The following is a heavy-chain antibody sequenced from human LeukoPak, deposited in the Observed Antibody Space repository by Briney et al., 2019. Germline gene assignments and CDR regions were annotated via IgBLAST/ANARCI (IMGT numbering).Heavy chain of an antibody. V-gene: IGHV3-21*01. J-gene: IGHJ4*02. CDR3: ARETPTVVTHFDY. D-gene: IGHD4-23*01. CDR2: ISSSSSYI. Sequence: GRSLRLSCAASGFTFSSYAMHWVRQAPGKGLEWVSSISSSSSYIYYADSVKGRFTISRDNAKNSLYLQMNSLRAEDTAVYYCARETPTVVTHFDYWGQGTLVTVSS. CDR1: GFTFSSYA.